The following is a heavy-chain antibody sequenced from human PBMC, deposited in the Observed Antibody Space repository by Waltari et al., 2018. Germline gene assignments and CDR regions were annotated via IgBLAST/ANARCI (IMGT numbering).Heavy chain of an antibody. V-gene: IGHV1-8*01. CDR3: AREAAGATPFDY. Sequence: QVQLVQSGAEVQRPGASVSVSCKAPGSTFTSYDIKWVRQATGQGMEWMGWMNPNRGNTGYAQKFQGRVTMTRNISISTAYMELSSLRSEDTAVYYCAREAAGATPFDYWGQGTLVTVSS. CDR1: GSTFTSYD. CDR2: MNPNRGNT. J-gene: IGHJ4*02. D-gene: IGHD1-26*01.